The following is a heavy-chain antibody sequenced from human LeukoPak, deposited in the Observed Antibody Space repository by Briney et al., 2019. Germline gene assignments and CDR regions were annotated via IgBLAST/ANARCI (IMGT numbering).Heavy chain of an antibody. Sequence: GESLKISCKGSGYSFTSYWIGWVRQMPGKGLEWMGIIYPGDSDTRYSPSSQGQVTISADKSISTAYLQWSSLKASDTAMYYCARLGGPRYSSSWLPDYWGQGTLVTVSS. CDR2: IYPGDSDT. D-gene: IGHD6-13*01. V-gene: IGHV5-51*01. J-gene: IGHJ4*02. CDR3: ARLGGPRYSSSWLPDY. CDR1: GYSFTSYW.